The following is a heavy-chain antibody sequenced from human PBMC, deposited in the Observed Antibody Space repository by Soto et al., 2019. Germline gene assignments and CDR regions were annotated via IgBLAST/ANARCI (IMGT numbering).Heavy chain of an antibody. V-gene: IGHV4-4*02. J-gene: IGHJ4*02. Sequence: QVQLQESGPGLVESSGTLSLTCEVSSGSISSGNWWSWVRQPPGKGLEWSGEIYYTGATYYNPSPKRRATMTTAKSKSQSALNLRAATASDTAVYQCARVFSSCIGWMYDFDFWGQETLVSVSS. D-gene: IGHD2-2*03. CDR1: SGSISSGNW. CDR3: ARVFSSCIGWMYDFDF. CDR2: IYYTGAT.